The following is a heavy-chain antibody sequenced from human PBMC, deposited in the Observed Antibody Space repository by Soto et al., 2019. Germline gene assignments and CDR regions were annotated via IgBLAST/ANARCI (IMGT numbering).Heavy chain of an antibody. Sequence: QVQLVQSGAEVKKPGSSVRVSCKASGGTFSSYAITWVRQAPGQGLEWRGGIIPILGTANYAQKFQGRVTIPEDQSMRTAFMEMSSLRYEDTAVYYCARDRIAGSKYYFGMDVWGQGTTVNFSS. CDR1: GGTFSSYA. J-gene: IGHJ6*01. CDR2: IIPILGTA. CDR3: ARDRIAGSKYYFGMDV. D-gene: IGHD6-13*01. V-gene: IGHV1-69*01.